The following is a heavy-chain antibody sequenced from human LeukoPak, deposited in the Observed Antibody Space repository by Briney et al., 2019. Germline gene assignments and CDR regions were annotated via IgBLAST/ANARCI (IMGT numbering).Heavy chain of an antibody. Sequence: GASVKVSCKASGYTFTGYYMHWVRQAPGQGLEWMGGIIPIFGTANYAQKFQGRVTITADKSTSTAYMELSSLRSEDTAVYYCARGITMIVVDDAFDIWGQGTMVTVSS. D-gene: IGHD3-22*01. CDR2: IIPIFGTA. J-gene: IGHJ3*02. V-gene: IGHV1-69*06. CDR1: GYTFTGYY. CDR3: ARGITMIVVDDAFDI.